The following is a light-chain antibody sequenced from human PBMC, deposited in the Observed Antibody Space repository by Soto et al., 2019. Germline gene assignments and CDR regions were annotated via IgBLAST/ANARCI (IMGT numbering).Light chain of an antibody. CDR2: GAF. CDR1: QSVSSTY. J-gene: IGKJ1*01. CDR3: QPYGSSLWP. V-gene: IGKV3-20*01. Sequence: EIVLTQSPGTLPLSPGERASLSCRASQSVSSTYLAWYQQKPGQAPRLLIYGAFIRSTGIPDRFSGSGSGTDFTLTISRLEPEDFAVYYCQPYGSSLWPFGQGAKVEIK.